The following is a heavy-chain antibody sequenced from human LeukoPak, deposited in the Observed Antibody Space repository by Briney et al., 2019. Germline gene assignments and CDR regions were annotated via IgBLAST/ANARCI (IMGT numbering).Heavy chain of an antibody. CDR1: GFSVNNNY. Sequence: GGSLRLSCAAPGFSVNNNYMNWVRQAPGKGLEWVSIIYNEGTTFYTDSVRGRFTISRDDSKNTIYLLMNSLRAEDMAIYYCTRDSIHTYWGQGALVTVSS. CDR2: IYNEGTT. V-gene: IGHV3-66*01. J-gene: IGHJ4*02. CDR3: TRDSIHTY.